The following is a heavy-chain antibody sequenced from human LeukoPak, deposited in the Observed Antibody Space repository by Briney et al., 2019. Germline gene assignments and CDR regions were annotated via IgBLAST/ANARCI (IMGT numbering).Heavy chain of an antibody. CDR1: GYTFTSYA. V-gene: IGHV1-3*01. CDR3: ARDRTHAGIAVAGTLFS. CDR2: INAGNGNT. Sequence: ASVKVPCKASGYTFTSYAMHWVRQAPGQRLEWMGWINAGNGNTKYSQKFQGRVTITRDTSASTAYMELSSLRSEDTAVYYCARDRTHAGIAVAGTLFSWGQGTLVTVSS. J-gene: IGHJ5*02. D-gene: IGHD6-19*01.